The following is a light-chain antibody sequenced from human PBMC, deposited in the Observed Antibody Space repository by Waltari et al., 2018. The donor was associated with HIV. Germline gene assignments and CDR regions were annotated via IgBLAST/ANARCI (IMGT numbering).Light chain of an antibody. CDR2: GNS. V-gene: IGLV1-40*01. CDR1: SSNIGAGYD. J-gene: IGLJ2*01. Sequence: QSVLTQPPSVSGAPGQRVTISCTGSSSNIGAGYDVHWYQQLPGTAPKLPIYGNSNRPAGVPDRFSGSKSGTSASLAITGLQAEDEADYYCQSYDSSLSGLHVVFGGGTKLTVL. CDR3: QSYDSSLSGLHVV.